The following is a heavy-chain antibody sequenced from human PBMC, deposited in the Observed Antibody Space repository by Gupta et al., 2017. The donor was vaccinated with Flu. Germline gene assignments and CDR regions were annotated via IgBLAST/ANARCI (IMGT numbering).Heavy chain of an antibody. V-gene: IGHV4-34*01. CDR2: MNYSGRT. J-gene: IGHJ5*02. CDR1: GGSFSDYD. CDR3: ARVRYQLLMGP. Sequence: GGSFSDYDGSWVRQTPGKGLEWIGAMNYSGRTNDNPSLKSRVTISKDTSKTQVSLKLRSVAAADTAIYYWARVRYQLLMGPWGQGTLVTVSS. D-gene: IGHD2-8*01.